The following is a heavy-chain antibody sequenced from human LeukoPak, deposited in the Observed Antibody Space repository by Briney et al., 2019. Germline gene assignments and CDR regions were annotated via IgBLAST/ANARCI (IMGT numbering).Heavy chain of an antibody. D-gene: IGHD1-14*01. J-gene: IGHJ4*02. CDR1: GYTFSNHD. CDR2: INAGNGDT. V-gene: IGHV1-3*03. Sequence: ASVKVSCKASGYTFSNHDIHWVRQAPGQRLEWMGWINAGNGDTKYSQEFQGRVTITRDTSATTAYMELSNLRSEDMAVYYCTLYNYWGQGTLVTVSS. CDR3: TLYNY.